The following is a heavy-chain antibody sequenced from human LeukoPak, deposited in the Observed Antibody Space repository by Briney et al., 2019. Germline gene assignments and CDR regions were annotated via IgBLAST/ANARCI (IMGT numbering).Heavy chain of an antibody. CDR1: GGSFSGYY. V-gene: IGHV4-34*01. Sequence: SETLSLTCAVYGGSFSGYYWSWIRQPPGKGLEWIGEINHSGSTNYSPSLKSRVTISVDTSKNQFSLKLSSVTAADTAVYYCARANYDSSGTLDYWGQGTLVTVSS. J-gene: IGHJ4*02. CDR2: INHSGST. CDR3: ARANYDSSGTLDY. D-gene: IGHD3-22*01.